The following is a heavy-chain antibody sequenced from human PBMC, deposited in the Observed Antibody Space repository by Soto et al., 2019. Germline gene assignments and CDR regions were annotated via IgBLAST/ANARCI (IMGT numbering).Heavy chain of an antibody. V-gene: IGHV3-21*01. CDR1: GFTFTDYT. CDR3: AKSRGYSAYYFDY. J-gene: IGHJ4*02. Sequence: GGSLRLSCAASGFTFTDYTINWVRQAPGKGLEWVSSISPSGSYIYYADSLKGRFTISRDNARNSVFLQMNSLRAEDTALYYCAKSRGYSAYYFDYWGQGTLVTVSS. CDR2: ISPSGSYI. D-gene: IGHD5-12*01.